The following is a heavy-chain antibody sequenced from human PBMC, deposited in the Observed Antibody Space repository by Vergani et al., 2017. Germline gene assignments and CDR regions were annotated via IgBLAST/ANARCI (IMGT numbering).Heavy chain of an antibody. J-gene: IGHJ5*02. Sequence: QVQLVESGGGVVQPGRSLRLSCAASGFTFNQYGMHWVRQAPGKGLEWVAVTWYDGNNKQYADSVKGRFTISRDNSKSTMYLQMNSLRDEDTGVYYCAGDLRLLYNRFDPWGQGTLVTVSS. D-gene: IGHD1-14*01. CDR1: GFTFNQYG. CDR3: AGDLRLLYNRFDP. V-gene: IGHV3-33*01. CDR2: TWYDGNNK.